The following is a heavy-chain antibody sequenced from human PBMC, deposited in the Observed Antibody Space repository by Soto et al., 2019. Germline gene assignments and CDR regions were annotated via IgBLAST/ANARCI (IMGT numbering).Heavy chain of an antibody. J-gene: IGHJ1*01. CDR1: GYTFTSYG. CDR2: ISAYNGNT. Sequence: ASVKVSCKASGYTFTSYGISWVRQAPGQGLEWMGWISAYNGNTNYAQKLQGRVTMTTDTSTSTAYMELRSSVTAADTAVYYCARGRAGYCSGGSCYSKNEYFQHWGQGTLVTVSS. CDR3: ARGRAGYCSGGSCYSKNEYFQH. V-gene: IGHV1-18*01. D-gene: IGHD2-15*01.